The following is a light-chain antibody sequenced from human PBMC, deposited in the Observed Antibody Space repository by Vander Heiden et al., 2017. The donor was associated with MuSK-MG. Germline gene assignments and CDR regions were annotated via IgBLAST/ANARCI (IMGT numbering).Light chain of an antibody. CDR3: QQHDNYPHT. CDR1: QGISSY. Sequence: IQLTQSPSSLSASVGDRVTITCRASQGISSYLAWYQQKPGKAPKLLIYAASTLQSGVPSRFSGSGSGTDFTLTISSLQPEDFATDYCQQHDNYPHTFGGGTKVEIK. J-gene: IGKJ4*01. V-gene: IGKV1-9*01. CDR2: AAS.